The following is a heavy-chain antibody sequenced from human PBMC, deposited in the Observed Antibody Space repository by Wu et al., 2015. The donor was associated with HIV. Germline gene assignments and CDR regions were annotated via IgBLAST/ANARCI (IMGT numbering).Heavy chain of an antibody. J-gene: IGHJ4*02. D-gene: IGHD1-26*01. CDR1: GYTFTSYY. Sequence: QVQLVQSGAEVKKPGASVKVSCKASGYTFTSYYMHWVRQAPGQGLEWMGIINPSGGSTSYAQKFQGRVTMTRDTSTSTVYMELSSLRSEDTAVYYCARQAIGGSLLFKYYLLDYVGPGNAGHRLL. CDR2: INPSGGST. V-gene: IGHV1-46*01. CDR3: ARQAIGGSLLFKYYLLDY.